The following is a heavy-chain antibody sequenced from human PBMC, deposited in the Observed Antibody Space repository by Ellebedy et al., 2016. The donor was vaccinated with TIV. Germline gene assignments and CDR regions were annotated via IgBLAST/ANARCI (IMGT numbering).Heavy chain of an antibody. V-gene: IGHV3-43*01. CDR3: AKDWGRGSSAYYFDY. J-gene: IGHJ4*02. CDR1: GFTFDDYT. CDR2: ISWDGGST. Sequence: GGSLRLXCAASGFTFDDYTMHWVRQAPGKGLEWVSLISWDGGSTYYADSVKGRFTISRDNSKNSLYLQMNSLRTEDTALYYCAKDWGRGSSAYYFDYWGQGTLVTVSS. D-gene: IGHD3-10*01.